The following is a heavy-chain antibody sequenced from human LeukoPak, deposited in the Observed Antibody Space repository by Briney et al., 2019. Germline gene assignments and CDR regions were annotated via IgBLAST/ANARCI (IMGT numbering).Heavy chain of an antibody. D-gene: IGHD6-13*01. V-gene: IGHV1-24*01. J-gene: IGHJ5*02. CDR2: FDPEDGET. CDR1: GYTLTELS. CDR3: ATVCSSSWPRRLWFDP. Sequence: ASVTVSCTVSGYTLTELSMHWVRQAPGKGIEWMGGFDPEDGETIYAQKFQGRVTMTEDTSTDTAYMELSSLRSEDTAVYYCATVCSSSWPRRLWFDPWGQGTLVTVSS.